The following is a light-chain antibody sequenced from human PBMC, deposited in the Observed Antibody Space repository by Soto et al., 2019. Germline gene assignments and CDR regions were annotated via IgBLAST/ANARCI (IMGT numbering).Light chain of an antibody. Sequence: EIVLTQSPGTLSLSPGERATLSCRASQSVSSSYLAWYQQKPGQAPRLLIYVASSRATGIPDRFSGSGSGTDLTLNISRLEPEDFAVYYCQQYGSSPPITFGQGTRLEIK. J-gene: IGKJ5*01. CDR2: VAS. CDR3: QQYGSSPPIT. CDR1: QSVSSSY. V-gene: IGKV3-20*01.